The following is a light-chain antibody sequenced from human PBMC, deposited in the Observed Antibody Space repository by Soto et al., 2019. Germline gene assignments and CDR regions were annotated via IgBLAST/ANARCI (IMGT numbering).Light chain of an antibody. Sequence: DIQMTQSPSALSASVGDRVTISCRASQSIGSWLAWYQQKPGKAPKLLICDASELESGVPSRFSGSGSGTEFTLAISSLQPDDFATYYCLQYYTYRSFGQGTTVAI. V-gene: IGKV1-5*01. J-gene: IGKJ1*01. CDR2: DAS. CDR1: QSIGSW. CDR3: LQYYTYRS.